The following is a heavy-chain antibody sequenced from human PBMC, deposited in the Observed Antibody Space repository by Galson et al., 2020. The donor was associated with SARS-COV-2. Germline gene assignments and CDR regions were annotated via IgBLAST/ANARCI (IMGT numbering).Heavy chain of an antibody. V-gene: IGHV1-24*01. CDR1: GYTLTELS. D-gene: IGHD6-19*01. J-gene: IGHJ6*02. Sequence: ASVKVSCKVSGYTLTELSMHWVRQAPGKGLEWMGGFDPEDGETIYAQKFQGRVTMTEDTSTDTAYMELSSLRSEDTAVYYCATGVAVAGTVQYYYYYGMDVWGQGTTVTVSS. CDR3: ATGVAVAGTVQYYYYYGMDV. CDR2: FDPEDGET.